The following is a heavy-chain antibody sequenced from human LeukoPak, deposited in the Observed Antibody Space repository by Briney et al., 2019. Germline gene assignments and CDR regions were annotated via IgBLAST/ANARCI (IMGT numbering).Heavy chain of an antibody. CDR2: LINHDTTA. V-gene: IGHV3-74*01. Sequence: GGSLRLSCAASGFTLSNYYMHWVRQPPGKGLVWVSRLINHDTTATYADSVKGRFTISRDNAKNTLYLQMNSLRADGTAVYYCARGGCSNPSCLADWGQGILVTVSS. J-gene: IGHJ4*02. D-gene: IGHD2-2*01. CDR1: GFTLSNYY. CDR3: ARGGCSNPSCLAD.